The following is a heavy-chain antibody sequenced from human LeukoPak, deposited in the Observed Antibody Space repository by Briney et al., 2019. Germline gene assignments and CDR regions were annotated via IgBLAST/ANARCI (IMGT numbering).Heavy chain of an antibody. CDR2: IKQDGSEK. J-gene: IGHJ3*02. CDR3: ARGLYYYDSSGYREDAFDI. Sequence: GGSLRLSCAASGFTFSSYWMSWVRQAPGKGLEWVANIKQDGSEKYYVDSVKGRFTISRDNAKNSLYLQMNSLRAEDTTVYYFARGLYYYDSSGYREDAFDIWGQGTMVTVSS. D-gene: IGHD3-22*01. CDR1: GFTFSSYW. V-gene: IGHV3-7*04.